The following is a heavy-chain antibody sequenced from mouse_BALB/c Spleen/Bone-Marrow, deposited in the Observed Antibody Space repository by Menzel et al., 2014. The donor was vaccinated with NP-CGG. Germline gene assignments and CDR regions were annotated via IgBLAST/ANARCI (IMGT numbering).Heavy chain of an antibody. CDR2: ISSGGSYT. Sequence: DVHLVESGGGLVKPGGSLKLSCAASGFTFSSYAMSWVRQTPEKRLKWVATISSGGSYTHYPDSVKGRFTISGDNAKNTLYLQMSSLRSEDTAMYYCARRGYGNYVGYAMDYWGQGTSVTVSS. CDR1: GFTFSSYA. J-gene: IGHJ4*01. V-gene: IGHV5-9-3*01. CDR3: ARRGYGNYVGYAMDY. D-gene: IGHD2-10*02.